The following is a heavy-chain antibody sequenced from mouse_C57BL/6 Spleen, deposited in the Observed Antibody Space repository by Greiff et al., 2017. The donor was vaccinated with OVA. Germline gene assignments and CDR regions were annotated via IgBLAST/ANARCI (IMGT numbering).Heavy chain of an antibody. D-gene: IGHD2-5*01. Sequence: VQLQQPGAELVKPGASVKLSCKASGYTFTSYWMHWVKQRPGQGLEWIGMIHPNSGSTNYNEKFKSKATLTVDKSSSTAYMQLSSLTSEDSAVYYCARWNSNYPYYFDYWGKGTTLTVSS. CDR3: ARWNSNYPYYFDY. J-gene: IGHJ2*01. V-gene: IGHV1-64*01. CDR1: GYTFTSYW. CDR2: IHPNSGST.